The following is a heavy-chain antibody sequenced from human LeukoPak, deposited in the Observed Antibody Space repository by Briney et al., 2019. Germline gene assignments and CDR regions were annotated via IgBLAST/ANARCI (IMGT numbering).Heavy chain of an antibody. CDR2: ISSSGSTI. CDR3: ARGPSGGNRLWMDY. D-gene: IGHD2/OR15-2a*01. Sequence: GGSLRLSCAASGFTFSSYEMNWVRLAPGKGLEWVSYISSSGSTIYYADSVKGRFTISRDNAKNSLYLQMNSLRAEDTAVYYCARGPSGGNRLWMDYWGQGTLVTVSS. CDR1: GFTFSSYE. J-gene: IGHJ4*02. V-gene: IGHV3-48*03.